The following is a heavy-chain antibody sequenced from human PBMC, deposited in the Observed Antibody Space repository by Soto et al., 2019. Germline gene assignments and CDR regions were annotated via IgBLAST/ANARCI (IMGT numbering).Heavy chain of an antibody. D-gene: IGHD3-16*01. J-gene: IGHJ4*02. CDR1: GFTFSDYY. CDR2: ISDSGRIT. CDR3: ARAHGGGGLALEY. V-gene: IGHV3-11*01. Sequence: QVHLEESGGGLVKPGGSLRLSCTASGFTFSDYYMSWIRQAPGKGLEWISDISDSGRITHHADSVEGRFTISRDNAKESLYLQLNNLRPEDSAIYYCARAHGGGGLALEYWGQGTVVSVSS.